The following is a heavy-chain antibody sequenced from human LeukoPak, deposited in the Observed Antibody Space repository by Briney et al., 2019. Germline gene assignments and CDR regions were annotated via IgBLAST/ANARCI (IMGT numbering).Heavy chain of an antibody. CDR2: IYSAGYT. CDR3: ARDAERIRATDSFDV. Sequence: GGSLRLSCAASGFTVSSNYMTWVRQAPGKGLDWVSTIYSAGYTYYADSVKGRFTISRDSSTNTLHLQMNGLRAEDAAVYYCARDAERIRATDSFDVWGQGTMVTVSS. D-gene: IGHD3-10*01. CDR1: GFTVSSNY. J-gene: IGHJ3*01. V-gene: IGHV3-66*01.